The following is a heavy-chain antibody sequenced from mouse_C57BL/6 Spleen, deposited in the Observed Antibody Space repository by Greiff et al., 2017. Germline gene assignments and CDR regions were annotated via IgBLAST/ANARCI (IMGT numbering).Heavy chain of an antibody. Sequence: QVQLQQPGAELVRPGTSVKLSCKASGYTFTSYWMHWVKQRPGQGLEWIGVIDPSDSYTNYNQKFKGKATLTVDTSSSTAYMQLSSLTSEDSAVYYCARSPVVESGSYWGQGTTLTVSS. CDR3: ARSPVVESGSY. J-gene: IGHJ2*01. CDR1: GYTFTSYW. CDR2: IDPSDSYT. D-gene: IGHD1-1*01. V-gene: IGHV1-59*01.